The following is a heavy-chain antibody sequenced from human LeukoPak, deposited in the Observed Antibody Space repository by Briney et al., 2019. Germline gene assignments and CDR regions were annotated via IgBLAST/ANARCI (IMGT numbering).Heavy chain of an antibody. J-gene: IGHJ4*02. V-gene: IGHV3-20*01. CDR3: ARVGERATVCYFDY. Sequence: GGSLRLSCAASGFTFDDYGMSWVRQAPGKGLEWVSGINWNGGSTGYADSVKGRFTISRDNAKNSLHLQMNSLRAEDTALYHCARVGERATVCYFDYWGQGTLVTVSS. CDR2: INWNGGST. D-gene: IGHD1-26*01. CDR1: GFTFDDYG.